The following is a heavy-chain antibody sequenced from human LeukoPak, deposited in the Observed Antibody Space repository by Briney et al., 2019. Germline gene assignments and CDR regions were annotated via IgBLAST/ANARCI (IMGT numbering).Heavy chain of an antibody. CDR1: DYSISSGYGYY. D-gene: IGHD2-2*01. V-gene: IGHV4-34*01. J-gene: IGHJ5*02. Sequence: SETLSLTCTVSDYSISSGYGYYWSWIRQPPGKGLEWIGEINHSGSTNYNPSLKSRVTISVDTSKNQFSLKLSSVTAADTAVYYCASIVACSSTSCYPRPWGQGTLVTVSS. CDR3: ASIVACSSTSCYPRP. CDR2: INHSGST.